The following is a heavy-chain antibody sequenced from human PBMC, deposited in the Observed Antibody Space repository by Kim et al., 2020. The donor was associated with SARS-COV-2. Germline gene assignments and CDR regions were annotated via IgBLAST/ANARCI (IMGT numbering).Heavy chain of an antibody. D-gene: IGHD2-2*01. J-gene: IGHJ5*02. CDR1: GGTFSSYA. V-gene: IGHV1-69*13. Sequence: SVKVSCKASGGTFSSYAISWVRQAPGQGLEWMGGIIPIFGTANYAQKFQGRVTITADESTSTAYMELSSLRSEDTAVYYCARGGPQGPQGYCSSTSCANWFDPWGQGTLVTVSS. CDR2: IIPIFGTA. CDR3: ARGGPQGPQGYCSSTSCANWFDP.